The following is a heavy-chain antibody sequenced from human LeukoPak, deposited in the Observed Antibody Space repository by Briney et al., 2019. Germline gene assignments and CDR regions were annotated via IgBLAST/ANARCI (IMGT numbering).Heavy chain of an antibody. D-gene: IGHD6-13*01. J-gene: IGHJ5*02. V-gene: IGHV4-30-4*01. CDR1: GGSISSYY. Sequence: SETLSLTCTVSGGSISSYYWSWIRQPPGKGLEWIGYIYYSGSTYYNPSLKSRVTISVDTSKNQFSLKLSSVTAADTAVYYCARGGYSRWFDPWGQGTLVTVSS. CDR2: IYYSGST. CDR3: ARGGYSRWFDP.